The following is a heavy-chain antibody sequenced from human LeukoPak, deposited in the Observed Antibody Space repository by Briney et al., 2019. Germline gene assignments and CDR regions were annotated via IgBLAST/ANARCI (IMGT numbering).Heavy chain of an antibody. D-gene: IGHD3-10*01. CDR1: GFTFSDYY. CDR2: IKSKTDGGTT. CDR3: TTRGVSYQGSGRLEGFDP. J-gene: IGHJ5*02. V-gene: IGHV3-15*01. Sequence: GGSLRLSCAASGFTFSDYYMSWVRQAPGKGLEWVGRIKSKTDGGTTDYAAPVKGRFTISRDDSKNTLYMQMNRRNCKDTAVYYCTTRGVSYQGSGRLEGFDPWGQGTLVTVSS.